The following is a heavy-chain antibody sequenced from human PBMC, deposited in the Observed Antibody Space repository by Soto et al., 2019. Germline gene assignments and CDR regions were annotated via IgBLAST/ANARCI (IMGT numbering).Heavy chain of an antibody. D-gene: IGHD4-17*01. J-gene: IGHJ6*02. CDR1: GGSVSSGSYY. V-gene: IGHV4-61*01. Sequence: PSETLSLTCTVSGGSVSSGSYYWSWIRQPPGKGLEWIGYIYYSGSTNYNPSLKSRVTISVDTSKNQFSLKLSSVTAADTAVYYCARNSGDLQYYYYYYGMDVWGQGTTVTVSS. CDR3: ARNSGDLQYYYYYYGMDV. CDR2: IYYSGST.